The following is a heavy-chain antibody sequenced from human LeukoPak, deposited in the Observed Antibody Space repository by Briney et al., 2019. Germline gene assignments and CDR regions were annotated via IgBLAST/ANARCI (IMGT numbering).Heavy chain of an antibody. J-gene: IGHJ6*02. CDR1: GYTSTGYY. CDR3: ARADGSGSFYGMDV. Sequence: ASVKVSCKDSGYTSTGYYMHWVRQAPGQGLEWMGWINPNSGGTNYAQKFQGWVTMTRDTSISTAYMELSRLRSDDTAVYYCARADGSGSFYGMDVWGQGTTVTVSS. V-gene: IGHV1-2*04. D-gene: IGHD3-10*01. CDR2: INPNSGGT.